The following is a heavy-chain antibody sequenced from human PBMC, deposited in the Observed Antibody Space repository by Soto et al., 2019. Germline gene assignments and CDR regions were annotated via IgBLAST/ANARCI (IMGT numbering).Heavy chain of an antibody. Sequence: SETLSLTCTVSGDSITNSDYYWGWFRQPPGKGLEWIASIYYIGSTYYNPSLKSRVTISVDTSNNQFSLNLNSVTASDTAVYYCAGRNSLASVSLNFRELSNYKWIDPWGPGTLVTVSS. J-gene: IGHJ5*02. CDR1: GDSITNSDYY. CDR3: AGRNSLASVSLNFRELSNYKWIDP. V-gene: IGHV4-39*01. CDR2: IYYIGST. D-gene: IGHD3-16*02.